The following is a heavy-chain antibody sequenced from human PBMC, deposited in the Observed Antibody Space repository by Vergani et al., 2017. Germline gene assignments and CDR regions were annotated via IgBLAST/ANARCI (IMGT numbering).Heavy chain of an antibody. V-gene: IGHV4-34*01. Sequence: QVQLQQWGAGLLKPSETLSLTCAVYGGSFSGYYWSWIRQPPGKGLEWIGEINHSGSTNYNPSLKSRVTISVDTSKNQFSLKLSSVTAADTAVYYWARAGYYDFWSGYYTRGGTAQFDYWGQGTLVTVSS. CDR3: ARAGYYDFWSGYYTRGGTAQFDY. CDR1: GGSFSGYY. J-gene: IGHJ4*02. D-gene: IGHD3-3*01. CDR2: INHSGST.